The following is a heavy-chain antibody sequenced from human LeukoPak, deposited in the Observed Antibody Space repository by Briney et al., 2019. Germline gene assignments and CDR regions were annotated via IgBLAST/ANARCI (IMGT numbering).Heavy chain of an antibody. CDR1: GGTFSSYA. V-gene: IGHV1-69*04. J-gene: IGHJ4*02. CDR2: IIPILGIA. D-gene: IGHD2-2*01. Sequence: SVKVSCKASGGTFSSYAISWVRQAPGQGLEWMGRIIPILGIANYAQKFQGRVTITADKSTSTAYMELSSLRSEDTAVYYCAKEMGGYCSSTSCYGFDYWGQGTLVTVSS. CDR3: AKEMGGYCSSTSCYGFDY.